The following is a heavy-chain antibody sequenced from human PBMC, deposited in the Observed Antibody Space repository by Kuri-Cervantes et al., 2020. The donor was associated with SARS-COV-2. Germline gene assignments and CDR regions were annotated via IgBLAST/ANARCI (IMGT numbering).Heavy chain of an antibody. D-gene: IGHD1-26*01. Sequence: SLKISCAASGFTFDDYAMHWVRQAPGKGLEWVSGISWNSGSIGYADSVKGRFTISRDNAKNSLYLQMNSLRAEDTAVYYCARAFLRGGSDYWGQGTLVTVSS. CDR2: ISWNSGSI. V-gene: IGHV3-9*01. CDR1: GFTFDDYA. J-gene: IGHJ4*02. CDR3: ARAFLRGGSDY.